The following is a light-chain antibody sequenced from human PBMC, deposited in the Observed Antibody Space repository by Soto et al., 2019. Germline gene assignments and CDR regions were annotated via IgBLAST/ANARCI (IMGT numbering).Light chain of an antibody. J-gene: IGKJ5*01. V-gene: IGKV1-39*01. CDR2: AAS. CDR3: QQYGFSLIT. CDR1: QSISSH. Sequence: DIRMTQSPSSLSASVGDTVTITCRASQSISSHLNWYQQKPGKAPELLMFAASNLESGVPSRFSGSGSGTEFTLTISSLQAEDFAVYYCQQYGFSLITFGQGTRLEI.